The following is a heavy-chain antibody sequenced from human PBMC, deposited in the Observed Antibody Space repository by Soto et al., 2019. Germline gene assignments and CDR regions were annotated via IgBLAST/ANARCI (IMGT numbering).Heavy chain of an antibody. D-gene: IGHD3-22*01. V-gene: IGHV1-69*13. CDR3: ARDYFDPKRIYYYYYYGMDV. Sequence: SVKVSCKASGGTFSSYAISWVRQAPGQGLEWMGGIIPIFGTANYAQKFQGRVTITADESTSTAYMELSSLRSEDTAGYYCARDYFDPKRIYYYYYYGMDVWGQGTTVTVSS. J-gene: IGHJ6*02. CDR1: GGTFSSYA. CDR2: IIPIFGTA.